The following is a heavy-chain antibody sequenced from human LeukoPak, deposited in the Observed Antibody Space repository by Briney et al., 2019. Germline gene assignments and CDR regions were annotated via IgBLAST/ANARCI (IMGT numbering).Heavy chain of an antibody. D-gene: IGHD3-3*01. CDR1: GGSISVTPYY. V-gene: IGHV4-39*07. Sequence: SETLSLTCAISGGSISVTPYYWGWIRQPPGKGLEWIGSIYYSGSTYYNPSLKSRLTISVDTSKNQFSLKLTSVTAADTAVYYCARASTIFGHFAYWGRETLVTVSS. CDR3: ARASTIFGHFAY. J-gene: IGHJ4*02. CDR2: IYYSGST.